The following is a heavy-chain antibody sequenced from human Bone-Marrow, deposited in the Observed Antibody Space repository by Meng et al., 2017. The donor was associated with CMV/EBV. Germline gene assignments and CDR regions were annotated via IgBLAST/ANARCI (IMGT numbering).Heavy chain of an antibody. CDR2: INHSGST. J-gene: IGHJ6*02. V-gene: IGHV4-34*01. D-gene: IGHD1-14*01. CDR1: GGSFSGYY. Sequence: SETLSLTCAVYGGSFSGYYWSWIRQPPGKGLEWIGEINHSGSTNYNPSLKSRVTISVDTSKNQFSLKLSSVTAADTAVYYCARGIRNQYYYYYYGMDVWGQGTTVTVSS. CDR3: ARGIRNQYYYYYYGMDV.